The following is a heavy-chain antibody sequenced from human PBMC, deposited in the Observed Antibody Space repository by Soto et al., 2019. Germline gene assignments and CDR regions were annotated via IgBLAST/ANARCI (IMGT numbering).Heavy chain of an antibody. Sequence: EVQLVESGGGLVQPGGSLRLSCVDSGFTFSSYWMSWVRQAPVKGLEWVGNIKQDGSEENYVDSVKGRFTISRDNAKKSMYLQMNSLGVEETGVFYWGRIAASGRGWEVWGQGTTVVVSS. V-gene: IGHV3-7*01. CDR1: GFTFSSYW. CDR3: GRIAASGRGWEV. CDR2: IKQDGSEE. D-gene: IGHD6-13*01. J-gene: IGHJ6*02.